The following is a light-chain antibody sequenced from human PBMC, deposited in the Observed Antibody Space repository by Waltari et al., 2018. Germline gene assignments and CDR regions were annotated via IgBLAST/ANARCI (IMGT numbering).Light chain of an antibody. J-gene: IGLJ3*02. Sequence: QSVLTQPPSVSEAPRQRVTISCSGSISNIGNNAVNWYQQLPGKAPKLLIYYDDLLPSGVSGRFSGSKSGTSASLAISGLQFEDEAEYYCAAWDDSLNGRVFGGGTKLTVL. V-gene: IGLV1-36*01. CDR2: YDD. CDR1: ISNIGNNA. CDR3: AAWDDSLNGRV.